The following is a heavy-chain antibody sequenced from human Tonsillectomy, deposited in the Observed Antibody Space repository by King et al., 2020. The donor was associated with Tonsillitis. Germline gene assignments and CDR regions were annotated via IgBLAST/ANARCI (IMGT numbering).Heavy chain of an antibody. CDR3: ARDGGTGCSGGNCYFYYIDY. CDR2: IKQDGSEK. CDR1: GFTFSSYW. D-gene: IGHD2-15*01. V-gene: IGHV3-7*01. J-gene: IGHJ4*02. Sequence: VQLVESGGGLVQPGGSLRLSCAASGFTFSSYWMSWVRQAPGKGLEWVANIKQDGSEKYYVDSVKGRFTISRDNAKNSLYLQMNSLRAEDTAVYYCARDGGTGCSGGNCYFYYIDYWGQGTLVTVSS.